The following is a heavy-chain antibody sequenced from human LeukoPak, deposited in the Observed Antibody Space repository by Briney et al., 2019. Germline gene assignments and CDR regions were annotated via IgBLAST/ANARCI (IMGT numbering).Heavy chain of an antibody. D-gene: IGHD3-10*01. CDR1: GFTFSSYW. CDR2: INSDGSST. CDR3: ARALPPILLWFGESRYFDL. V-gene: IGHV3-74*01. J-gene: IGHJ2*01. Sequence: GGSLRLSCAASGFTFSSYWMHWVRHAPGKGLVWVSRINSDGSSTSYADSVKGRFTISRDNAKNTLYLQMNSLRAEDTAVYYCARALPPILLWFGESRYFDLWGRGTLVTVSS.